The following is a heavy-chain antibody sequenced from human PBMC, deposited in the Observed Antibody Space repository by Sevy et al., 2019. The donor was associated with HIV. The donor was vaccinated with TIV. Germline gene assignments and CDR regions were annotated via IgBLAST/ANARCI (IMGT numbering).Heavy chain of an antibody. CDR3: ARGPHYYYDSSAFFEY. CDR1: GFTFSSYE. CDR2: IVNSGSTV. D-gene: IGHD3-22*01. V-gene: IGHV3-48*03. Sequence: GGSLRLSCTAAGFTFSSYEMKWVRQAPGKGLEWVSSIVNSGSTVYYADSVKGRLTISRDNAKNSLFLQMNSLRAEDTAVYYCARGPHYYYDSSAFFEYWGQGTLLTVSS. J-gene: IGHJ4*02.